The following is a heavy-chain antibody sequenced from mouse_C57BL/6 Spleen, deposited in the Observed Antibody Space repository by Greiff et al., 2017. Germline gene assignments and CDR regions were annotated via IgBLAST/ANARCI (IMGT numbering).Heavy chain of an antibody. CDR2: INYDGSST. V-gene: IGHV5-16*01. Sequence: EVKLMESEGGLVQPGSSMKLSCTASGFTFSDYYMAWVRQVPEKGLEWVANINYDGSSTYYLDSLKSRFIISRDNAKNILYLQMSSLKSEDTATYYCAREGDSSGYVRFDYWGQGTTLTVCS. CDR3: AREGDSSGYVRFDY. J-gene: IGHJ2*01. D-gene: IGHD3-2*02. CDR1: GFTFSDYY.